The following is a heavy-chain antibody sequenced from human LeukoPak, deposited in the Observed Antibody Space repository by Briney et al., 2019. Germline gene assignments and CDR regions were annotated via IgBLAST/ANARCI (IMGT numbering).Heavy chain of an antibody. J-gene: IGHJ4*02. CDR1: GFTHRDYY. V-gene: IGHV3-11*01. D-gene: IGHD3-10*01. CDR2: INSSGSTI. Sequence: GGPLRLSCAPSGFTHRDYYMRWIRQAPGKGLECVSYINSSGSTIHYADSVKGRFTITRDNAKNSLYLQMNSLRAEDTAVYYCARGYWGSKGTRRWYYFDYWGQGTLVTVSS. CDR3: ARGYWGSKGTRRWYYFDY.